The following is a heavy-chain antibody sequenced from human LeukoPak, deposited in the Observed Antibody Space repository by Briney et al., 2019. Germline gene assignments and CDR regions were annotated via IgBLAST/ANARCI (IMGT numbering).Heavy chain of an antibody. V-gene: IGHV1-18*04. D-gene: IGHD3-3*01. Sequence: GASVKVSCKASGYTFIGYYIHWVRQAPGQGLEWMGWISAYSGNTNYAQNLQGRVTMTTDTSTSTAYMELRSLRSDDTAVYYCARAPDDYDFWSGPFDYWGRGTLVTVSS. CDR1: GYTFIGYY. CDR2: ISAYSGNT. CDR3: ARAPDDYDFWSGPFDY. J-gene: IGHJ4*02.